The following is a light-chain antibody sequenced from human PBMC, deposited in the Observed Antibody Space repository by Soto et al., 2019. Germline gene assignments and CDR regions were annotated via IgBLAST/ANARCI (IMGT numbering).Light chain of an antibody. J-gene: IGKJ5*01. CDR1: RTVSNR. V-gene: IGKV3-15*01. Sequence: EILMTQSPDTLSVSPGERVTLSCRASRTVSNRLAWYQHKPGQAPRLLISGASTGATGIPARFSGSGSGTEFTLTISSLQSEDFAIYYCQQYKNWPAITFGQGTRLEIK. CDR3: QQYKNWPAIT. CDR2: GAS.